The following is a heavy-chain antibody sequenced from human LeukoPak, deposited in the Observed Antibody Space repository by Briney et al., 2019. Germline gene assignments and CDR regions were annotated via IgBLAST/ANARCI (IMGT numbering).Heavy chain of an antibody. Sequence: GGSLRLSCAASGFTFSRYTMNWVRQAPGKGLECISYITSSSYTIYYVGSVEGRFTTSRHNAKKSLYLQMNSLRAEDTAVYSCARFDRSGWYHVGDWGQGTLVTVSS. V-gene: IGHV3-48*01. CDR3: ARFDRSGWYHVGD. J-gene: IGHJ4*02. D-gene: IGHD6-19*01. CDR1: GFTFSRYT. CDR2: ITSSSYTI.